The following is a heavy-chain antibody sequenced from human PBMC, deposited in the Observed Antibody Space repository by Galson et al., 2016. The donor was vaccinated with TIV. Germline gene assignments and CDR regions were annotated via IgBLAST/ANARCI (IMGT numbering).Heavy chain of an antibody. Sequence: PALVKPTQTLTLTCTFPGFSLNTDGMCVNWIRQPPGKALEWLARIDWDDDKSYTSSLKTRLTISKDTSKNQVVLTMTNMDPVDTATYYCARLSGYYDISGRYIPRSFDDWGQGTPVTVSS. CDR1: GFSLNTDGMC. V-gene: IGHV2-70*11. CDR2: IDWDDDK. D-gene: IGHD3-22*01. CDR3: ARLSGYYDISGRYIPRSFDD. J-gene: IGHJ4*02.